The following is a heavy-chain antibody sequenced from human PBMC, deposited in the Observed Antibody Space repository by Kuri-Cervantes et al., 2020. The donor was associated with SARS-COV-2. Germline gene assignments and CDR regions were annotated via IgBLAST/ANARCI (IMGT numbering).Heavy chain of an antibody. CDR3: GRVSWLQLWYRYSES. CDR1: GELFSGYY. Sequence: SETLSLTCAVSGELFSGYYWTWIRQSPGKGLEWIGSIYYSGSTYYNPSLKSRVTISIDTSKNQVSLRLTSATAADTAVYYCGRVSWLQLWYRYSESWGQGTLVTVSS. D-gene: IGHD5-24*01. V-gene: IGHV4-38-2*01. CDR2: IYYSGST. J-gene: IGHJ4*02.